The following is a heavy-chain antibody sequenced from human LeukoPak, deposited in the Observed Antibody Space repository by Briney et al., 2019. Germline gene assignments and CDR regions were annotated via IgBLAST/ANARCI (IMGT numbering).Heavy chain of an antibody. D-gene: IGHD6-13*01. CDR1: GYTFTGYY. Sequence: ASVKVSCKASGYTFTGYYMHWVRQAPGQGLEWMGWINPNSGGTNYAQKFQGRVTMTRDTSISTAYMELSSLRSEDTAVYYCARSRLAAAGTRHYYYYMDVWGKGTTVTISS. J-gene: IGHJ6*03. CDR3: ARSRLAAAGTRHYYYYMDV. CDR2: INPNSGGT. V-gene: IGHV1-2*02.